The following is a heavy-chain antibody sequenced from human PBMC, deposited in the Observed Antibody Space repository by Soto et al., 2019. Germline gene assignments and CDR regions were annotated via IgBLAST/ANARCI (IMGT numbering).Heavy chain of an antibody. D-gene: IGHD3-9*01. CDR1: GYTFTGYY. J-gene: IGHJ6*03. V-gene: IGHV1-2*04. CDR3: ARDRLVTEGYYYYYYMDV. Sequence: ASVKLSCKASGYTFTGYYMHWVRQAPGQGLEWMGWINPNSGGTNYAQKFQGWVTMTRDTSISTAYMELSRLRSDDTAVYYCARDRLVTEGYYYYYYMDVWGKGTTVTVSS. CDR2: INPNSGGT.